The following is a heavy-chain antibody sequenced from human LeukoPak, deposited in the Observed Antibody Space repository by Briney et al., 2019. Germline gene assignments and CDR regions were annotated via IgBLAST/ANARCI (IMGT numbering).Heavy chain of an antibody. CDR2: IIPIFGTA. CDR3: ARVEWELRRYFDY. V-gene: IGHV1-69*05. J-gene: IGHJ4*02. Sequence: SVKVSCKPSGGTFSSYAISWVRQAPGPGLEWMGRIIPIFGTANYAQKFQGRVTITTDESTSTAYMELSSLRSEDTAVYYCARVEWELRRYFDYWGQGTLVTVPS. CDR1: GGTFSSYA. D-gene: IGHD1-26*01.